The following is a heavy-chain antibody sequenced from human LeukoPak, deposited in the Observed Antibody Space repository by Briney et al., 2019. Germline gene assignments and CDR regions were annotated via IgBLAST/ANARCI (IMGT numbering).Heavy chain of an antibody. D-gene: IGHD3-22*01. CDR1: GFTFSSYG. Sequence: PGGSLRLSCAASGFTFSSYGMSWVRQAPGKGLEWVSAMSGSGGHMYYTDSVKGRFTISRDNSKNTLYLQTNSLRAEDTAVYYCAKVVDYYDSLDYFDYWGQGTLVTVSS. CDR3: AKVVDYYDSLDYFDY. J-gene: IGHJ4*02. V-gene: IGHV3-23*01. CDR2: MSGSGGHM.